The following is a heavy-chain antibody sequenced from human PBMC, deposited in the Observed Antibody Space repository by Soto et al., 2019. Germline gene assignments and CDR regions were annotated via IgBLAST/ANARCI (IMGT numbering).Heavy chain of an antibody. Sequence: QVQLQESGPGLVKPSQTLSLTCSVSGDSINTGGTYWNWVRQFQGRGLEWIGYIFYSGSTHYKSSLKSRVDMSLNTSNNEFSLPLRSATAADTDVYYCARDGSSGEGFYYLDVCGKGTTVTVSS. J-gene: IGHJ6*04. CDR3: ARDGSSGEGFYYLDV. V-gene: IGHV4-31*03. CDR1: GDSINTGGTY. CDR2: IFYSGST. D-gene: IGHD6-13*01.